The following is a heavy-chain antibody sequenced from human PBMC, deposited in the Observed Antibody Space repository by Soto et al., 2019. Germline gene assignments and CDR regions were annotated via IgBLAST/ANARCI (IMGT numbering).Heavy chain of an antibody. V-gene: IGHV4-59*08. CDR1: GGSISSYY. CDR3: ARQGFGPLHGLVDV. D-gene: IGHD3-10*01. CDR2: VHHSWGS. Sequence: QVQLQESGPGLVKPSETLSLSCTVSGGSISSYYWSWFRQSPGKRMEWIGYVHHSWGSSYNPSLQSRVAISLDTSTSQFSLKVTSVTATDTAVYYCARQGFGPLHGLVDVWGQGTTVTVSS. J-gene: IGHJ6*02.